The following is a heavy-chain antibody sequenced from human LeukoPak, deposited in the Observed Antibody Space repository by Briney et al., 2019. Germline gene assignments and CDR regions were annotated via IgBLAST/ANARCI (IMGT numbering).Heavy chain of an antibody. CDR3: ARDPYYGDCVV. CDR1: GFTFSSYE. V-gene: IGHV3-48*03. Sequence: QPGGSLRLSCAASGFTFSSYEMNWVRQAPGKGLEWVSYISSSGSTIYYADSVKGRFTISRDNAKNSLYLQMNSLRAEDTAVYYCARDPYYGDCVVWGQGTLVTVSS. CDR2: ISSSGSTI. J-gene: IGHJ4*02. D-gene: IGHD4-17*01.